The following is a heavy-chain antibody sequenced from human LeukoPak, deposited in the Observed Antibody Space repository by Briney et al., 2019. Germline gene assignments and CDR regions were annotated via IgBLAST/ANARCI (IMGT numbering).Heavy chain of an antibody. J-gene: IGHJ4*02. CDR1: GDSISSYY. D-gene: IGHD2-15*01. CDR3: ARGSSGARFDY. CDR2: IYTGGSS. Sequence: SETLSLTCTVSGDSISSYYWSWIRQLAGKGLEWIGRIYTGGSSNYNPSLKSRVTMSVDTSKNQFSLKLTSVTAADTAVYYCARGSSGARFDYGGQGTLVTVSS. V-gene: IGHV4-4*07.